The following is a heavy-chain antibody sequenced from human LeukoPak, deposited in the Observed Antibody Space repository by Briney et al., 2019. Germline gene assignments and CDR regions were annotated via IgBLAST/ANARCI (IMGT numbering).Heavy chain of an antibody. CDR3: ARDLNYWVAMDV. J-gene: IGHJ6*02. CDR2: FGTDGNT. V-gene: IGHV3-23*01. Sequence: GGSLRLSWEASGFTFSGYAVSWVRQAPGKGLEWVSGFGTDGNTHYAESVRGRFDISRDTSKTTVYLQMNSLRAEDTALYYCARDLNYWVAMDVWGQGTTVTVS. CDR1: GFTFSGYA. D-gene: IGHD5-24*01.